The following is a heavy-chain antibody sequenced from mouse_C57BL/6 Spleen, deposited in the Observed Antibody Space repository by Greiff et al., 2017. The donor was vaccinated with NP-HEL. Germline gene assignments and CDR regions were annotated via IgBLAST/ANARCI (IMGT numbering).Heavy chain of an antibody. D-gene: IGHD1-1*01. CDR3: ARNSHYYGSSYVMYYFDY. J-gene: IGHJ2*01. CDR1: GFSLTSYG. Sequence: VQLQQSGPGLVQPSQSLSITCTVSGFSLTSYGVHWVRQSPGKGLEWLGVIWSGGRTDYNAAFISRLSISKDNSKSQVFFKMNSLQADDTAIYYFARNSHYYGSSYVMYYFDYWGQGTTLTVSS. V-gene: IGHV2-2*01. CDR2: IWSGGRT.